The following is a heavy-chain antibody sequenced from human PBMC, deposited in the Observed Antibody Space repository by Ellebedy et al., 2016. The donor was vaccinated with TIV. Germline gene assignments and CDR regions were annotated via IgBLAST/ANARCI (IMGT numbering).Heavy chain of an antibody. J-gene: IGHJ4*02. CDR3: AKQNWNDEGYFDY. CDR2: IYYSGRT. V-gene: IGHV4-59*13. Sequence: SETLSLXXTVSGGSITTYYWSWIRQPPGKGLEWIGYIYYSGRTNYNPSLKSRVTISADTAKNQFSLELSSVTAADTALYYCAKQNWNDEGYFDYWGQGILVAVSS. D-gene: IGHD1-1*01. CDR1: GGSITTYY.